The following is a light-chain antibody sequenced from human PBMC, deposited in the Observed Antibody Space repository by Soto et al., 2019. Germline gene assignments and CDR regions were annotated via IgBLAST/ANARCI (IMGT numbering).Light chain of an antibody. V-gene: IGLV2-14*01. CDR2: EVS. J-gene: IGLJ1*01. Sequence: QSALTQPASVSGSPGQSITISCTGTSSDVGGYNHVSWYQQNPGKAPKLMIYEVSNRPSGVSNRFSGSKSGNTASLTISGLQAEDEADYYCGSYASNIYVFGTGTKLTVL. CDR3: GSYASNIYV. CDR1: SSDVGGYNH.